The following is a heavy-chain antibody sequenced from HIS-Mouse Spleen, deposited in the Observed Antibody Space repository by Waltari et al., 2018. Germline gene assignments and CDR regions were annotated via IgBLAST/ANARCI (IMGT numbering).Heavy chain of an antibody. CDR1: GGSISSSSSS. D-gene: IGHD6-13*01. CDR3: AREIPYSSSWYDWYFDL. Sequence: QLQLQESGPGLVKPSETLSLTCTVSGGSISSSSSSLGWIRQPPGKGLEWIGSIYYSGSTYYNPDLKSRVTRAVDTSKNQFSLKLSSVTAADTAVYYCAREIPYSSSWYDWYFDLWGRGTLVTVSS. J-gene: IGHJ2*01. CDR2: IYYSGST. V-gene: IGHV4-39*07.